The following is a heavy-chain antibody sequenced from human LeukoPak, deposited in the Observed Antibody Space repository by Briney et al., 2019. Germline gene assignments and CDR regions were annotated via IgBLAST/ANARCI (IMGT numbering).Heavy chain of an antibody. CDR1: GCSISSYY. V-gene: IGHV4-59*01. CDR3: ARGELLADP. J-gene: IGHJ5*02. Sequence: SETLSLTCTVSGCSISSYYWSWVRQPPGKGLEWIGYIYYSGSTTYNPSLKSRVTISVDTSKNQFSLKLSSVTAADTAVYYCARGELLADPWGQGTLVTVSS. CDR2: IYYSGST. D-gene: IGHD1-26*01.